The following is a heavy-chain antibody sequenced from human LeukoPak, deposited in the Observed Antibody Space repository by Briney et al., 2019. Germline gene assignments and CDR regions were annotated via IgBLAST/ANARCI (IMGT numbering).Heavy chain of an antibody. Sequence: KPGESLTLSCRGSGYIFTSYWIGWVRQMTGKGLEWVGIIYPGESDTRYSPSFQGQVTISADKSISTAYLQWSSLKASDTAMYYCARHDLYYYGSGSSNYYYYYMDVWGKGTTVTVSS. CDR2: IYPGESDT. J-gene: IGHJ6*03. CDR3: ARHDLYYYGSGSSNYYYYYMDV. CDR1: GYIFTSYW. D-gene: IGHD3-10*01. V-gene: IGHV5-51*01.